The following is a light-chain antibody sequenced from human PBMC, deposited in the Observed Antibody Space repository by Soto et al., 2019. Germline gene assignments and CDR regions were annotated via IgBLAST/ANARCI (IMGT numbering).Light chain of an antibody. CDR2: GAS. CDR3: QQYNNWPAIT. CDR1: QSISDT. Sequence: EIVMTQSPVTLSVSPGGRATLSCRASQSISDTLAWYQQKPGQAPRLLIYGASTRATGIPARFSGSGSGTEFTLTISSLQSEDFAVYYCQQYNNWPAITFGQGTRLEIK. V-gene: IGKV3-15*01. J-gene: IGKJ5*01.